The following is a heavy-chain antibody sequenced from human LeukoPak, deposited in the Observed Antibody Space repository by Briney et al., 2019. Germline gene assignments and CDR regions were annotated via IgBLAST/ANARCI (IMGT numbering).Heavy chain of an antibody. V-gene: IGHV3-23*01. CDR1: GFTFSSYA. J-gene: IGHJ4*02. D-gene: IGHD3-22*01. Sequence: GGSLRLSCAASGFTFSSYAMSWVRQAPGKGLEWVSAISGSGGSTYYADSVKGRFTISRDNSKNTLYLQMNSLRAEDTAVYYCAKDGLHYYDRSGYVGSFDYWGQGTLVTVSS. CDR2: ISGSGGST. CDR3: AKDGLHYYDRSGYVGSFDY.